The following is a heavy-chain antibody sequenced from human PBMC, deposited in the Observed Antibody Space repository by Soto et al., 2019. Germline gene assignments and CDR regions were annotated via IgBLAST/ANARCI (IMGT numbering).Heavy chain of an antibody. CDR2: IYYSGST. CDR3: ARVRAELTYYYNCIDV. J-gene: IGHJ6*02. Sequence: PSETLSLTCSVSGGSISSYYWSWIRQPPGNGLEWIGYIYYSGSTNYNPSLKSRVTISVDTSKKQFSLKLSSVTAADTAVYYCARVRAELTYYYNCIDVWGQGTTVTVS. V-gene: IGHV4-59*01. D-gene: IGHD1-7*01. CDR1: GGSISSYY.